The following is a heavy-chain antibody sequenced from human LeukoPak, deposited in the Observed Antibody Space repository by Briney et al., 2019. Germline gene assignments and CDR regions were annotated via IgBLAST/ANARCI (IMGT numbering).Heavy chain of an antibody. Sequence: SETLSLTCTVSGRSISSYYWSWIRQPPGKGLEWIGYIYYCGSTNYNSSLKSRVTISVDTSKNQFSLKLSSVTAADTAMYYCARHGGYIPYFDYWGQGTLVTVSS. V-gene: IGHV4-59*08. CDR3: ARHGGYIPYFDY. CDR1: GRSISSYY. J-gene: IGHJ4*02. D-gene: IGHD2-15*01. CDR2: IYYCGST.